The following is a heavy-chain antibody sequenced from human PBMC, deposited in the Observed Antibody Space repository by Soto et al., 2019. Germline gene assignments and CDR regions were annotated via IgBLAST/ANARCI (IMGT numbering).Heavy chain of an antibody. CDR2: ISGSGGST. CDR3: AKDGHCSGGSCYSGYYYYYYMDV. J-gene: IGHJ6*03. V-gene: IGHV3-23*01. D-gene: IGHD2-15*01. CDR1: GFTFSSYA. Sequence: GGSLRLSCAASGFTFSSYAMSWVRQAPGKGLEWVSAISGSGGSTYYADSVKGRFTISRDNSKNTLYLQMNSLRAEDTAVYYCAKDGHCSGGSCYSGYYYYYYMDVWGKGTTVTVSS.